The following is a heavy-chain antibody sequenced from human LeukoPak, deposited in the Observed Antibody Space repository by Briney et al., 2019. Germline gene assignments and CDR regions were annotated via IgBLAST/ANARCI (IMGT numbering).Heavy chain of an antibody. D-gene: IGHD2-2*01. CDR1: GYSISSGYY. J-gene: IGHJ4*02. CDR3: ARDNPGYCSSTSCYLGRPFDY. CDR2: IYHSGST. V-gene: IGHV4-38-2*02. Sequence: SETLSLTCTVSGYSISSGYYWGWIRQPPGRGLEWVGSIYHSGSTYYNPSLKSRVTISVDTSKNQFSLKLSSVTAADTAVYYCARDNPGYCSSTSCYLGRPFDYWGQGTLVTVSS.